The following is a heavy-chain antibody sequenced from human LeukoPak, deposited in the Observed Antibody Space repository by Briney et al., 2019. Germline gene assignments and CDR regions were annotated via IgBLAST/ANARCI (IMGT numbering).Heavy chain of an antibody. CDR2: IYHSGST. CDR1: GGSISGGGYS. J-gene: IGHJ6*02. CDR3: ARAPYYYDSSGYYYVHYYYGMDV. V-gene: IGHV4-30-2*01. D-gene: IGHD3-22*01. Sequence: SETLSLTCAVSGGSISGGGYSWSWIRQPPGKGRGWIGYIYHSGSTYYNPSLKSRVTISVDRSKNQFSLKLSSVTAADTAVYYCARAPYYYDSSGYYYVHYYYGMDVWGQGTTVTVSS.